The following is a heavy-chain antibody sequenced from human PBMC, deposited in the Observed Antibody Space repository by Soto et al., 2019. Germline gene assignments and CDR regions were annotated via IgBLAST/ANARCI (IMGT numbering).Heavy chain of an antibody. D-gene: IGHD3-22*01. CDR3: TRDSYDSSGYYHDFFDX. J-gene: IGHJ4*02. V-gene: IGHV3-7*01. CDR2: IKLDGSEK. CDR1: GFTFSSHW. Sequence: PGGSLRLSCAASGFTFSSHWMSWVRQAPGKGLEWVANIKLDGSEKYYVDSVRVRFSISRDNDKDSLYLQMNSRRAEDTAVYYCTRDSYDSSGYYHDFFDXWGQVTLFTVSX.